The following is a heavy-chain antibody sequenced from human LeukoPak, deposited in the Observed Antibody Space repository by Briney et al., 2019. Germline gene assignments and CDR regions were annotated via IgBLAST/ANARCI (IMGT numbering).Heavy chain of an antibody. CDR1: GGSISSYY. J-gene: IGHJ4*02. CDR2: IYYSGST. D-gene: IGHD4-17*01. CDR3: ARGRYGDRFDY. V-gene: IGHV4-59*01. Sequence: PSETLSLTCTVSGGSISSYYWSWIRQPPGKGLEWIGYIYYSGSTNYNPSLRSRVTISVDTSKNQFSLKLSSVTAADTAVYYCARGRYGDRFDYWGQGTLVTVSS.